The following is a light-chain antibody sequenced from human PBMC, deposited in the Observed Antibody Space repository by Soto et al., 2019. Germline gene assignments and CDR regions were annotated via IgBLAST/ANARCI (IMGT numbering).Light chain of an antibody. J-gene: IGLJ1*01. CDR3: CSYAGSYTYL. CDR2: DVS. CDR1: SSDVGGYNY. Sequence: QSVLTQPRSVSGSPGQSVTISCTGTSSDVGGYNYVSWYQQHPGKAPKLMIYDVSKRPSGVPDRFSGSKSGNTASLTISGLQAEDEADYYCCSYAGSYTYLFGTANKVTV. V-gene: IGLV2-11*01.